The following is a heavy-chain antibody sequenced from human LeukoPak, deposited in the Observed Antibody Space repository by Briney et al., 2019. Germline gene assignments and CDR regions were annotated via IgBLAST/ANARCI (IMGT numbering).Heavy chain of an antibody. V-gene: IGHV3-23*01. Sequence: GGSLRLSCAASGFTFSSHTMSWVRQAPGKGLEWVSGISGSGVNTYYANSVKGRFTITRDNSKGTLYLQMNSLGAEDTAVYYCAKDLKLAPFDYWGQGTLVTVSS. CDR3: AKDLKLAPFDY. CDR2: ISGSGVNT. CDR1: GFTFSSHT. J-gene: IGHJ4*02.